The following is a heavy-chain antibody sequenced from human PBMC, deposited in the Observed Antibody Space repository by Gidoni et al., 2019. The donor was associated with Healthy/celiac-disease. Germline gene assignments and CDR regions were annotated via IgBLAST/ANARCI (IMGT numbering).Heavy chain of an antibody. Sequence: EVQLLESGGGLVQPGASLILPSAAPGFSLSSYAMSWVRQAPGKGLGWGSEISGSGGSTYYADSVKGRLTISRENSKNTLYLQMNSLRAEDTAVYYWAKRIAAAVEVFDYWGQGTLVTVSS. J-gene: IGHJ4*02. D-gene: IGHD6-13*01. CDR3: AKRIAAAVEVFDY. CDR1: GFSLSSYA. CDR2: ISGSGGST. V-gene: IGHV3-23*01.